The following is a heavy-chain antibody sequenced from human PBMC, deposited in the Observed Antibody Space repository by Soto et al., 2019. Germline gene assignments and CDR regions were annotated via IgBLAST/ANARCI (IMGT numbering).Heavy chain of an antibody. J-gene: IGHJ4*02. CDR3: AKVGAIVVDFPDY. CDR1: GFTFSSYA. Sequence: GGSLRLSCAASGFTFSSYAMSWVRQAPGKGLEWVSAISGSGGSTYYADSVKGRFTISRDNSKNTLDLQMNSLRAEDTAVYYCAKVGAIVVDFPDYWGQGTLVTVSS. D-gene: IGHD3-22*01. V-gene: IGHV3-23*01. CDR2: ISGSGGST.